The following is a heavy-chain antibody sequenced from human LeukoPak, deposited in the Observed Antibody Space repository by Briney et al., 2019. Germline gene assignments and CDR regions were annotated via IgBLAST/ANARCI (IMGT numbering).Heavy chain of an antibody. V-gene: IGHV4-59*01. CDR2: IYYSGST. Sequence: TSETLSLTCTVSGGSISSYYWSWIRQPPGKGLEWIGYIYYSGSTNYNPSLKSRVTISVDTSKNQFSLKLSSVTAADTAVYYCASGGGSLFDYWGQGTLVTVSS. CDR3: ASGGGSLFDY. CDR1: GGSISSYY. D-gene: IGHD1-26*01. J-gene: IGHJ4*02.